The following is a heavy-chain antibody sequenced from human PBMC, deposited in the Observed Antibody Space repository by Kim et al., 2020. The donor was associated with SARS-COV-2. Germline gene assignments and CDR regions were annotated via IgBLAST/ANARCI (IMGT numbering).Heavy chain of an antibody. Sequence: GGSLRLSCAASGFTFSSYAMHWVRQAPGKGLEWVAVISYDGSNKYYADSVKGRFTISRDNSKNTLYLQMNSLRAEDTAVYYCARSIAGSYYYGMDVWGQGNTVTVSS. CDR2: ISYDGSNK. CDR1: GFTFSSYA. D-gene: IGHD6-6*01. CDR3: ARSIAGSYYYGMDV. V-gene: IGHV3-30-3*01. J-gene: IGHJ6*02.